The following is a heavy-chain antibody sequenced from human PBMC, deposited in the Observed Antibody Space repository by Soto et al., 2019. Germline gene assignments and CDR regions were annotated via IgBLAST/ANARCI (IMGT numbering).Heavy chain of an antibody. CDR3: AIRIGTAGTIDY. CDR1: GLTFSTYG. Sequence: QVQLVESGGGVVQPGRSLRLSCEASGLTFSTYGMHWVRQAPGKGLEWVSVISYDGTVKYYADSVKGRFTVSRDNSKNTLYLQMNSLRVEDTAVYYCAIRIGTAGTIDYWGQGTLVTVSS. CDR2: ISYDGTVK. J-gene: IGHJ4*02. D-gene: IGHD6-13*01. V-gene: IGHV3-30*03.